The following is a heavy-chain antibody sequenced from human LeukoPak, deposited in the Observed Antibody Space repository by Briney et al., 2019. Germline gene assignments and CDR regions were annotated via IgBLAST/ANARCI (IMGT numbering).Heavy chain of an antibody. CDR1: GYSISSGYY. J-gene: IGHJ3*02. CDR3: ARGGVRGVIIVPDAFDI. CDR2: IHHTGST. V-gene: IGHV4-38-2*01. Sequence: SETLSLTCAVSGYSISSGYYWGWIRQPPGKGLEWIGSIHHTGSTYYNPSLKSRVTISVDTSKNQFSLKLSSVTAADTAVYYCARGGVRGVIIVPDAFDIWGQGTMVTVSS. D-gene: IGHD3-10*01.